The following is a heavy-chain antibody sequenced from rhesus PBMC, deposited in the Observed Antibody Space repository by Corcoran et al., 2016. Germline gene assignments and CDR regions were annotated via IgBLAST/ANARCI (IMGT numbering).Heavy chain of an antibody. V-gene: IGHV4S9*01. CDR2: CFGNRAST. J-gene: IGHJ5-1*01. Sequence: QVRLQESGPGLVTPSETLSLTCAVSGGSISDTYYWTWLRQPPGKGLERIGNCFGNRASTYYNPSLKSRITISKDTSKNQFFLKLSSVTAADTAVDYCARARVNFWSGYDNRFDVWGAGGLVTVSS. D-gene: IGHD3-3*01. CDR3: ARARVNFWSGYDNRFDV. CDR1: GGSISDTYY.